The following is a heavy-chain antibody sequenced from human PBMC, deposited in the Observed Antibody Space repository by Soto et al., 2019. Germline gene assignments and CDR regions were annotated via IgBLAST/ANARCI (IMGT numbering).Heavy chain of an antibody. CDR3: ARDPEGINDFDY. CDR1: GFTFSHYG. V-gene: IGHV3-48*03. CDR2: INSGGGTK. Sequence: EVQLVESGGGLVQPGGSLRLSCAASGFTFSHYGMNCARQAPGRGLEWVTHINSGGGTKSYSDSVKGRFTISRDDAKNTLYLQMNSLRADDTAIYYCARDPEGINDFDYWGQGTLVTVSS. D-gene: IGHD2-21*01. J-gene: IGHJ4*02.